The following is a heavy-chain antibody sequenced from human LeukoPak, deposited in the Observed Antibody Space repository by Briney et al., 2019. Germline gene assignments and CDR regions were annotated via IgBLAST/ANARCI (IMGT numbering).Heavy chain of an antibody. Sequence: GGSLRLSCAASGFTFSSYEMNWVRQAPGKGLEWVSYISNSGSTIYYADSVKGRFTISRDNAKNSLYLQVNSLRAEDTAVYYCAAPGIAVAGTKVDWFDPWGQGTLVTVSS. CDR1: GFTFSSYE. D-gene: IGHD6-19*01. V-gene: IGHV3-48*03. CDR2: ISNSGSTI. J-gene: IGHJ5*02. CDR3: AAPGIAVAGTKVDWFDP.